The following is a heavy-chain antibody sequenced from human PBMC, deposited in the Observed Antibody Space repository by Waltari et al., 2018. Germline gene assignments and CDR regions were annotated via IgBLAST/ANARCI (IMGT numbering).Heavy chain of an antibody. CDR1: GFSLGTYG. D-gene: IGHD3-10*01. Sequence: QVQLVESGGGVVKPGMSLRLSCEASGFSLGTYGMHWVRQAPGKGLEWVALIFFGGGDSFYADSVRGWFTISRDNSKNTLYLDINSLRLDDTAIYYCAKDAFGNTYLDHWGQGTLVTVSS. CDR2: IFFGGGDS. CDR3: AKDAFGNTYLDH. V-gene: IGHV3-30*19. J-gene: IGHJ4*02.